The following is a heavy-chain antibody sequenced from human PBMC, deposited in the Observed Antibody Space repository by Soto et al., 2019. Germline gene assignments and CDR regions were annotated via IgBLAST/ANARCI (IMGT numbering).Heavy chain of an antibody. Sequence: PGGSLRLSCAASGFTFSSYSMNWVRQAPGKGLEWVSSISGSNTYIYYADSVKGRFTISRDNAKNSLYLQMNSLRAEDTAVYYCARSGTVTTSDAFDIWGQGTMVTVSS. CDR3: ARSGTVTTSDAFDI. J-gene: IGHJ3*02. CDR1: GFTFSSYS. D-gene: IGHD4-17*01. CDR2: ISGSNTYI. V-gene: IGHV3-21*01.